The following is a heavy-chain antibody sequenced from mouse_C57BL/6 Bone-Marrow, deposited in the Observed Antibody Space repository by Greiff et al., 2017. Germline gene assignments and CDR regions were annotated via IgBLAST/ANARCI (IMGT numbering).Heavy chain of an antibody. J-gene: IGHJ4*01. V-gene: IGHV5-4*01. CDR3: AREETAQATYAMDY. CDR1: GFTFSSYA. CDR2: LSDGGSYT. D-gene: IGHD3-2*02. Sequence: DVKLVESGGGLVKPGGSLKLSCAASGFTFSSYAMSWVRQTPEKRLEWVATLSDGGSYTYYPDNVKGRFTISRDNAKNNLYLQRSHRKAEDTAMYYGAREETAQATYAMDYWGQGTSVTVSS.